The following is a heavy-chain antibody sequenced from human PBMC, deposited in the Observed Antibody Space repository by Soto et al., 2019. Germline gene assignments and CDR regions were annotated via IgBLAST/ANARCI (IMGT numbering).Heavy chain of an antibody. CDR1: GFTFTSSA. V-gene: IGHV1-58*02. J-gene: IGHJ3*01. CDR2: IVVGSGNT. CDR3: AADPLALYGSGSYL. Sequence: SVKVSCKASGFTFTSSAMQWVRQARGQRLEWIGWIVVGSGNTNYAQKFQERVTITRDMSTSTAYMELSSLRSEDTAVYYCAADPLALYGSGSYLWGQGTMVTVSS. D-gene: IGHD3-10*01.